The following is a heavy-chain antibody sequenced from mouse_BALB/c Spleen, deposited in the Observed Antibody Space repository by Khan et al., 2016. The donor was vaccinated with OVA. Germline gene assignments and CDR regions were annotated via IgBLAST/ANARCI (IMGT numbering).Heavy chain of an antibody. J-gene: IGHJ3*01. CDR3: AMGRTY. CDR2: INYSGST. Sequence: VQLKESGPGLVKPSQSLSLTCTVTGYSITSAYAWNWIRQFPGHKLEWMGYINYSGSTNFNPSLKSRFSISRDTSKNQFFLQLNSVTTEDTATYYCAMGRTYWGQGTLVTVSA. CDR1: GYSITSAYA. V-gene: IGHV3-2*02. D-gene: IGHD4-1*01.